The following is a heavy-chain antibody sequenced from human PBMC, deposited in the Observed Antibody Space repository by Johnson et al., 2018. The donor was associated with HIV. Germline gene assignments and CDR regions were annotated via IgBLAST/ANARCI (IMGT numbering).Heavy chain of an antibody. CDR3: PRETNSAMAGDAFDI. CDR2: INSDGSST. J-gene: IGHJ3*02. V-gene: IGHV3-74*01. Sequence: VRLVESGGGLVQPGGSLRLSCAASGFIFSSYWMHCVRQAPGKGLVWVSRINSDGSSTTYADSVKGRFTISRDNAKNTLYLQMNSLRAEDTAVYYCPRETNSAMAGDAFDIWGQGTMVTVSS. D-gene: IGHD5-18*01. CDR1: GFIFSSYW.